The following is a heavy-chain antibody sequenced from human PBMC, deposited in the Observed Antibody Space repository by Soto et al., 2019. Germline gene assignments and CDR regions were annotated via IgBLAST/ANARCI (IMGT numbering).Heavy chain of an antibody. Sequence: PSETLSLTCTVSGDSVISATYYWSWIRQPPGKGLEWIGYIYYDGGTTYNSSLKSRVTISTDTSRSQLSLQLTSATPADTAVYYCARVLPGIAAAYDAFDVGGQGTMVT. CDR2: IYYDGGT. V-gene: IGHV4-61*01. CDR3: ARVLPGIAAAYDAFDV. CDR1: GDSVISATYY. D-gene: IGHD6-13*01. J-gene: IGHJ3*01.